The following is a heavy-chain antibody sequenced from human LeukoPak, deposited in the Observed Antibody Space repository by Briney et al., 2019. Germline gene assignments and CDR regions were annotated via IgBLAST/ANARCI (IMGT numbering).Heavy chain of an antibody. J-gene: IGHJ6*03. V-gene: IGHV3-7*01. CDR1: GFTFSSYW. Sequence: PGGSLRLSCAASGFTFSSYWMSWVRQAPGKGLEWVANIKQDGSEKYYVDSVKGRFTISRDNAKNSLYLQMNSLRAEDTAVYYCARKGRKGPRYYYYMDVWGKGTTVTVSS. CDR3: ARKGRKGPRYYYYMDV. CDR2: IKQDGSEK.